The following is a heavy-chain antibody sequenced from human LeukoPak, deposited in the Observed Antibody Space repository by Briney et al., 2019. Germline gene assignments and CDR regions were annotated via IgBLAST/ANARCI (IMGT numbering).Heavy chain of an antibody. CDR3: ARGAAVAGPADY. D-gene: IGHD6-19*01. J-gene: IGHJ4*02. CDR1: GGSFSGYY. CDR2: INHSGST. V-gene: IGHV4-34*01. Sequence: SETLSLTCAVCGGSFSGYYWSWIRQPPGKGLEWIGEINHSGSTNYNPSLKSRVTISVDTSKNQFSLKLSSVTAADTAVYYCARGAAVAGPADYWGQGTLVTVSS.